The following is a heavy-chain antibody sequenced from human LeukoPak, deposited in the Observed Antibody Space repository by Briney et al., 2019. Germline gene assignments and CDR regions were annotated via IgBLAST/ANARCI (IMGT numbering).Heavy chain of an antibody. D-gene: IGHD3-22*01. CDR1: GFTFSSYA. V-gene: IGHV3-30*04. CDR3: AKDRARYYYDSSGYFDY. CDR2: ISYDGSNK. J-gene: IGHJ4*02. Sequence: GRSLRLSCAASGFTFSSYAMHWVRQAPGKGLEWVAVISYDGSNKYYADSVKVRFTISRDNSKNTLYLQMNSLRAEDTAVYYCAKDRARYYYDSSGYFDYWGQGTLVTVSS.